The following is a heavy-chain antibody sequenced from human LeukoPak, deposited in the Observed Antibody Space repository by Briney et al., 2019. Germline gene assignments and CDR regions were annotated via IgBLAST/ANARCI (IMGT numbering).Heavy chain of an antibody. CDR2: INHGGST. V-gene: IGHV4-34*01. J-gene: IGHJ4*02. CDR3: AGPGAGDLDY. D-gene: IGHD3-10*01. CDR1: GGSFGIYY. Sequence: PSETLSLTCAVYGGSFGIYYWSWVRQPPGKGLEWIGEINHGGSTDYNPSLKSRVTISVDTSKNHFSLKLSSVTAADTAVYYCAGPGAGDLDYWGQGTLVTVSS.